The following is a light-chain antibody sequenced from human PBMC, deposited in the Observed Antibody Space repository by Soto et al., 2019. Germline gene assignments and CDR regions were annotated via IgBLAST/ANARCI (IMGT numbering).Light chain of an antibody. CDR1: QSISSW. J-gene: IGKJ2*01. Sequence: DIQMTQSPSTLSASVGDRVTITCRASQSISSWLAWYQQKSGKAPKFLIYAASSLESGVPSRFSGSGYGTEFTLTISSLQPEDFATYYCQQYKNYPYTFGQGTMLEIK. CDR2: AAS. CDR3: QQYKNYPYT. V-gene: IGKV1-5*03.